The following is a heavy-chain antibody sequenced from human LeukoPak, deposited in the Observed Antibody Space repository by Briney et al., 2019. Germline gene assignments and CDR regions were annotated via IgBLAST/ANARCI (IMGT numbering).Heavy chain of an antibody. CDR3: TTPERYYYDTSDFYGSPY. CDR1: GFTFSSYW. Sequence: GGSLRLSCAASGFTFSSYWMSWVRQAPGKGLEWVGRTTSKADGGTRDYAAPVKGRFTISRDDSKNTLYLQMNSLKTEDTAVYYCTTPERYYYDTSDFYGSPYWGQGTLVTVSS. J-gene: IGHJ4*02. V-gene: IGHV3-15*01. CDR2: TTSKADGGTR. D-gene: IGHD3-22*01.